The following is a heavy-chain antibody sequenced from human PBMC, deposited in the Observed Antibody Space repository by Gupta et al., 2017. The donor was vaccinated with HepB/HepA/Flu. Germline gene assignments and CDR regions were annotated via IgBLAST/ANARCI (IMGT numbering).Heavy chain of an antibody. J-gene: IGHJ4*02. CDR3: ARGPLTGTTRQFDD. CDR2: INPGGIA. CDR1: GGSFSGNY. D-gene: IGHD1/OR15-1a*01. V-gene: IGHV4-34*01. Sequence: QVQLQQWGAGLLKPSETLSLICAVYGGSFSGNYWSWVRQSPEKGLEWIGEINPGGIAKYNPSLKSRVNRSRDTSKNHLSLKLSSGTAADTAVYYCARGPLTGTTRQFDDWGQGTQVTVSS.